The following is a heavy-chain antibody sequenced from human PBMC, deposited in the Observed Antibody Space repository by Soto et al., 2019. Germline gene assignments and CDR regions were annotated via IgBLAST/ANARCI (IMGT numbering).Heavy chain of an antibody. J-gene: IGHJ5*02. Sequence: QVQLVQSGAEVKKPGASVKVSCKASGYTFTSYDINWVRQATGQGLEWMGRMNPNNGNTAYAQKFQGRDTMTRTTSISTAYMELSSLRSEDTAVYYCARGADNWNDGYWFDPWGQGTLVTVSS. CDR2: MNPNNGNT. V-gene: IGHV1-8*01. CDR3: ARGADNWNDGYWFDP. CDR1: GYTFTSYD. D-gene: IGHD1-1*01.